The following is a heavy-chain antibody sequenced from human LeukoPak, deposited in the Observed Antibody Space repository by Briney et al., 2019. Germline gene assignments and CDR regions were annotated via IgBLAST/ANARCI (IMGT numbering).Heavy chain of an antibody. V-gene: IGHV1-69*04. Sequence: GASVKVSCKASGGIFNSYAFSWVREAPGQGLEWMGRIIPIIGIRNYEQKFQDRVTITADESTRTIHMDLRGLRSEDTAIYYCARDDYGGRPLEYWGQGTLVTVSS. D-gene: IGHD4/OR15-4a*01. CDR2: IIPIIGIR. CDR1: GGIFNSYA. J-gene: IGHJ4*02. CDR3: ARDDYGGRPLEY.